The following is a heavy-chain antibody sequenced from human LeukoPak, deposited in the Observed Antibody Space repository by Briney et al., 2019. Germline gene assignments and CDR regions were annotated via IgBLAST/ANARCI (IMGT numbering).Heavy chain of an antibody. V-gene: IGHV3-23*01. CDR3: AHLYSYAKNDY. CDR1: GFTFSSYA. J-gene: IGHJ4*02. Sequence: GGSLRLSCAASGFTFSSYAMSWVRQAPGKGLEWVSAISGSGGSTYYADSVKGRFTISRDNAKNSLYLQMNSLRAEDTAVYYCAHLYSYAKNDYWGQGSLVTVSS. D-gene: IGHD5-18*01. CDR2: ISGSGGST.